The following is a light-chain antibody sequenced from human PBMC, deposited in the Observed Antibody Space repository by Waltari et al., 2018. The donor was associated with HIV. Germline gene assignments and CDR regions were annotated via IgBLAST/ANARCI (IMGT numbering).Light chain of an antibody. J-gene: IGLJ3*02. CDR1: TSNVGSTP. CDR2: SNN. V-gene: IGLV1-44*01. Sequence: QSFLTQPPSASGTPGRRVVLSCSGNTSNVGSTPVNWYRQVPGTAPKLLMFSNNQRPSGVTDRFSGSKSGTSASLAIKGLQSEDEADYYCAARDDSLNVWVFGGGTKLTVL. CDR3: AARDDSLNVWV.